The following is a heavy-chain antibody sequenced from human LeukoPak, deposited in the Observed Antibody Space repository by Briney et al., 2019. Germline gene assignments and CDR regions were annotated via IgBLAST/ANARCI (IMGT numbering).Heavy chain of an antibody. Sequence: SETLSLTCAVYGGSFSGYYWSWIRQPPVKGLEWIGEINHSGSTNYNPSLKSRVTISVDTSKNQFSLKLSSVTAADTAVYYCARANQLLYRPDAFDIWGQGTMVTVSS. CDR2: INHSGST. J-gene: IGHJ3*02. CDR3: ARANQLLYRPDAFDI. CDR1: GGSFSGYY. V-gene: IGHV4-34*01. D-gene: IGHD2-2*02.